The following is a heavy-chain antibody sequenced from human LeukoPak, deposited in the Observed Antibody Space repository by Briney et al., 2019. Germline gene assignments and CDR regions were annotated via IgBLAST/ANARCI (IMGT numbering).Heavy chain of an antibody. Sequence: GGSLRLSCAASGFTFSKAWMIWVRQAPGKGLEWVARIKTKPEGGTTDCAAPVKGRFTISRDDSKNTLFLQMNSLKTEDTALYYCTSSGSRWDYFDYWGQGTLATVSS. V-gene: IGHV3-15*05. J-gene: IGHJ4*02. CDR2: IKTKPEGGTT. CDR3: TSSGSRWDYFDY. CDR1: GFTFSKAW. D-gene: IGHD4-23*01.